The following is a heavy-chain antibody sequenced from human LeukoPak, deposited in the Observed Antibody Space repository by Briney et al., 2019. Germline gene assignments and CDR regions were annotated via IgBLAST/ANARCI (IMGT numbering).Heavy chain of an antibody. Sequence: GGSLRLSCAASGFTFSSYSMNWVRQAPGKGLEWVSYISSSSSTIYYADSVKGRFTISRDNAKNSLYLQMNSLRAEDTAVYYCARDGAPYSSGWYFDYWGQGTLVTVSS. CDR2: ISSSSSTI. CDR1: GFTFSSYS. D-gene: IGHD6-19*01. J-gene: IGHJ4*02. CDR3: ARDGAPYSSGWYFDY. V-gene: IGHV3-48*01.